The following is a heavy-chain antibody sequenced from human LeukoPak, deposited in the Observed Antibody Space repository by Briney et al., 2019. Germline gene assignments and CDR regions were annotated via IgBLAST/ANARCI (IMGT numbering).Heavy chain of an antibody. CDR1: GFTFSSYG. CDR2: ISYVQSKK. J-gene: IGHJ4*02. Sequence: GGSLRLSCAASGFTFSSYGMHWVRQAPGKGLEWVAVISYVQSKKYYADSVRGRFTISRDNSKNTLYMEMNSLRTEDTAVYYCARGAVDYCTGSTCYLAGDYWGQGTLVTVSS. D-gene: IGHD2-2*01. CDR3: ARGAVDYCTGSTCYLAGDY. V-gene: IGHV3-30*19.